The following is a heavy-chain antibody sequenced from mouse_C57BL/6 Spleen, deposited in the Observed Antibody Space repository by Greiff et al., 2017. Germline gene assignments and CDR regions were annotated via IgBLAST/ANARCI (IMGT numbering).Heavy chain of an antibody. J-gene: IGHJ4*01. CDR3: AREGDYYAMDY. Sequence: VQLQQSGPELVKPGASVKIPCKASGYTFTDYNMDWVKQSHGKSLEWIGDSNPNNGGTIYNQKFKGKATLTVDKSSSTAYMELRSLTSEDTAVYYCAREGDYYAMDYWGQGTSVTVSS. CDR2: SNPNNGGT. V-gene: IGHV1-18*01. CDR1: GYTFTDYN.